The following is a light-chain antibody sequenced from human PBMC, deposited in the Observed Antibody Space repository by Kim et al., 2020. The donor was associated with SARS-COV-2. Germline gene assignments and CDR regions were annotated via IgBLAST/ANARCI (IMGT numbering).Light chain of an antibody. V-gene: IGKV3-20*01. CDR1: QSVSRSY. CDR3: QQYGSSPYT. Sequence: EIVLTQSPGTLSLSPGERATLSCWVSQSVSRSYLAWYQQKPGQAPSLLIYDASNRATGVPDRFSGSGSGTDFTLTISRVEPEDVAVFYCQQYGSSPYTFGQGTKLEI. CDR2: DAS. J-gene: IGKJ2*01.